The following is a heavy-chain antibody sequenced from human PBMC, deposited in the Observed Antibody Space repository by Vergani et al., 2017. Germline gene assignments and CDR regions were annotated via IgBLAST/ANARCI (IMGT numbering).Heavy chain of an antibody. J-gene: IGHJ6*02. CDR3: ATGIAAAGYYYDGMDV. CDR1: GFTVSSNY. D-gene: IGHD6-13*01. CDR2: IYSGGST. V-gene: IGHV3-53*02. Sequence: EVQLVETGGGLIQPGGSLRLSCAASGFTVSSNYMSWVRQAPGKGLEWVSVIYSGGSTYYADSVKGRFTISRDNSKNTLYLQMNSLRAEDTAVYYCATGIAAAGYYYDGMDVWGQGTTVTVSS.